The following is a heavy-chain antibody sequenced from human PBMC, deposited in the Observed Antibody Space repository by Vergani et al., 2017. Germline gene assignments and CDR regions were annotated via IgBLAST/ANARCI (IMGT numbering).Heavy chain of an antibody. CDR3: ERQIEVAVKWWGPYYYYGMDV. CDR2: IDPSDSYT. CDR1: GYSFTSYW. J-gene: IGHJ6*02. Sequence: EVQLVQSGAEVKKPGESLKISCKGSGYSFTSYWISWVRQMPGKGLEWMGRIDPSDSYTNYSPSFQGHVTISADKSISTAYLQWSSLKASDTAMYYCERQIEVAVKWWGPYYYYGMDVWGQGTTVTVSS. V-gene: IGHV5-10-1*01. D-gene: IGHD6-19*01.